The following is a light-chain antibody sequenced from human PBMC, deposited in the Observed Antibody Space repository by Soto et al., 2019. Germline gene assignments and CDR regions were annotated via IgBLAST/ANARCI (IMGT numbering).Light chain of an antibody. CDR2: AAS. J-gene: IGKJ1*01. CDR3: QQSFNSPWT. V-gene: IGKV1-39*01. CDR1: QSISTY. Sequence: DIQMPQAPSCLSASLGPRVTITCRASQSISTYFNWYQQKPGKAPKLLIYAASTLQGGVPSRFSGSGSGTDFTLTISSLQPEDFATYYCQQSFNSPWTFGQGTKVDIK.